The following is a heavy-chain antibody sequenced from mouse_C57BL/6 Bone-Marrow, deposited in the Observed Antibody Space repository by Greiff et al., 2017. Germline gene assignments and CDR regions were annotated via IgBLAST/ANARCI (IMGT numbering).Heavy chain of an antibody. Sequence: VQLQQSGAELVRPGASVTLSCKASGYTFTDYEMHWVKQTPVHGLEWIGAIDPETGGTAYNQKFKGKDILTADKSSSTAYMELRSLTSEDSAVYYCTRRNWGDYWGQGTTLTVSS. CDR2: IDPETGGT. J-gene: IGHJ2*01. CDR3: TRRNWGDY. V-gene: IGHV1-15*01. CDR1: GYTFTDYE. D-gene: IGHD4-1*01.